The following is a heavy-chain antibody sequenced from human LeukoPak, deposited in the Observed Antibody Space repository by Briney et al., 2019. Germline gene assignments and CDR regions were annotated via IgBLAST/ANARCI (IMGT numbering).Heavy chain of an antibody. J-gene: IGHJ5*02. D-gene: IGHD3-10*01. CDR2: IYYSGST. V-gene: IGHV4-39*07. CDR3: AREGYRGGGSIS. CDR1: GGSISSSSYY. Sequence: TSETLSLTCTVSGGSISSSSYYWGWIRQPPGKGLEWIGSIYYSGSTYYNPSLKSRATISVDTSKNQFSLKLSSVTAADTAVYYCAREGYRGGGSISWGQGSLVTVSS.